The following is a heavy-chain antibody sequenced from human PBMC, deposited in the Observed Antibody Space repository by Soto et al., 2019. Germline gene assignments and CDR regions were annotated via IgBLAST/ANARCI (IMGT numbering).Heavy chain of an antibody. J-gene: IGHJ4*02. CDR2: ISSSSSTI. V-gene: IGHV3-48*02. CDR1: GFTFSSYS. D-gene: IGHD1-26*01. CDR3: ARDRYSGSYSDY. Sequence: VGSLRLSCAASGFTFSSYSMNWFRQAPGKGLEWVSDISSSSSTIYYADSVKGRFTISRDNAKNSLYLQMNSLRDEDTAVYYCARDRYSGSYSDYWGQGTLVTVSS.